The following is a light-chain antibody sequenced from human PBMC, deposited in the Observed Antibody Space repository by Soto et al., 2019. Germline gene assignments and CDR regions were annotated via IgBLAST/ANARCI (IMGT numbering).Light chain of an antibody. CDR3: QQYKNWLTWT. V-gene: IGKV3-15*01. Sequence: EIVRTQSPATLSVSTGERATLSCRASQSISSNLAWYQQKPGQAPRLLIYGASTRATGIPARFSGSGSGTVFTRTISSLQSEDFAVYYCQQYKNWLTWTFGQGTKVEIK. CDR1: QSISSN. CDR2: GAS. J-gene: IGKJ1*01.